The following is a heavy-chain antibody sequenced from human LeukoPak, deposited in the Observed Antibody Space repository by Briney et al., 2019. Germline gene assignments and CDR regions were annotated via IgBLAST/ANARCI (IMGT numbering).Heavy chain of an antibody. Sequence: GGSLRLSCAASGFTFSSYWMSWVRQAPGKGLEWVANIKQDGSEKYYVDSVKGRFTISRDNAKNSLYLQLNSLRAEDTALYFCTKDTSSYYLHYMDVWGKGTPVTVSS. J-gene: IGHJ6*03. V-gene: IGHV3-7*03. CDR3: TKDTSSYYLHYMDV. D-gene: IGHD2-2*01. CDR1: GFTFSSYW. CDR2: IKQDGSEK.